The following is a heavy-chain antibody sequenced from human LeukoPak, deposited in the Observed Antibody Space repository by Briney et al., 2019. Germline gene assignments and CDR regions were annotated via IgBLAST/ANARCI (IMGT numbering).Heavy chain of an antibody. CDR3: ARPYEMATITEFGY. V-gene: IGHV5-51*01. D-gene: IGHD5-24*01. J-gene: IGHJ4*02. Sequence: GESLQISCQGSGYSFTTYWIGWVRQMPGKGLEWMGIIYPGDSDTRYSPSFQGQVTISADKSISTAYLQWSSLKASDTAMYYCARPYEMATITEFGYWGQGTLVTVSS. CDR2: IYPGDSDT. CDR1: GYSFTTYW.